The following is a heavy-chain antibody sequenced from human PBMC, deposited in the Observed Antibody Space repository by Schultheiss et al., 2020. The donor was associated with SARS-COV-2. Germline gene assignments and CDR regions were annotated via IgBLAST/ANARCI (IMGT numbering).Heavy chain of an antibody. V-gene: IGHV3-74*01. CDR2: INNDGSSA. D-gene: IGHD6-13*01. Sequence: GESLKISCAASGFTFSSYWMHWVRQAPGKGLVWVSRINNDGSSATYADSVRGRLTISRDNAKNTVYLQMNSLRAEDTAVYYCAKPGGSWYVQYFDDWGQGTLVTVS. CDR1: GFTFSSYW. J-gene: IGHJ4*02. CDR3: AKPGGSWYVQYFDD.